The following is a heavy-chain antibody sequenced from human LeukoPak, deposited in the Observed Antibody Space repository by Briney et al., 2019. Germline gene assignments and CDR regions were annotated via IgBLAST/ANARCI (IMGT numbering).Heavy chain of an antibody. D-gene: IGHD2-2*02. V-gene: IGHV4-4*08. CDR1: NDSIKDYY. J-gene: IGHJ5*02. CDR2: ISNSGST. Sequence: PSETLSLTCTVSNDSIKDYYWNWIRQPPGKGLEWIGFISNSGSTNYNPSLKSRVTISIDTSKRQFSLKLSSVTAADTAVYYCARDGLADIVVVPAAIPFGNWFDPWGQGTLVTVSS. CDR3: ARDGLADIVVVPAAIPFGNWFDP.